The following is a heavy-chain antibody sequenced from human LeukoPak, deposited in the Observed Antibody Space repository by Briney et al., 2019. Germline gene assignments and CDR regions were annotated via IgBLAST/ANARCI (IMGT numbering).Heavy chain of an antibody. CDR2: INPNSGGT. CDR1: GYTFTGYY. CDR3: ARDTWEPSDDAFDI. J-gene: IGHJ3*02. V-gene: IGHV1-2*04. Sequence: ASVKVSCKASGYTFTGYYMHWVRQAPGQGLEWMGWINPNSGGTNYAQKFQGWVTMTRDTSISTAYMELSSLRSEDTAVYYCARDTWEPSDDAFDIWGQGTMVTVSS. D-gene: IGHD1-14*01.